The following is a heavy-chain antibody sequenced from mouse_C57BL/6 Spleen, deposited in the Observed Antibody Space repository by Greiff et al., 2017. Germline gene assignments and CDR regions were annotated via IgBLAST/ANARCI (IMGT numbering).Heavy chain of an antibody. Sequence: EVQLQESGGGLVQPGGSLSLSCAASGFTFTDYYMSWVRQPPGKALEWLGFIRNKANGYTTEYSASVKGRFTISRDNSQSILYLQMNALRAEDSATYYCAGYGGYWYFDVWGTGTTVTGSS. CDR3: AGYGGYWYFDV. CDR2: IRNKANGYTT. V-gene: IGHV7-3*01. J-gene: IGHJ1*03. CDR1: GFTFTDYY.